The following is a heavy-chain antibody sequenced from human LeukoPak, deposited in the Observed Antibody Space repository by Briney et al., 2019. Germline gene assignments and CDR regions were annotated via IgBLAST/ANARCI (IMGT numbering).Heavy chain of an antibody. CDR3: ARENFAGYSSSHLDY. Sequence: SETLSLTCTVSGGSISSGGYYWSWIRQHPGKGLEWIGYIYYSGSTYYNPSLKSRVTISVDTSKNQFSLKLSSVTAADTAVYYCARENFAGYSSSHLDYWGQGTLVTVSS. D-gene: IGHD6-13*01. CDR1: GGSISSGGYY. CDR2: IYYSGST. J-gene: IGHJ4*02. V-gene: IGHV4-31*03.